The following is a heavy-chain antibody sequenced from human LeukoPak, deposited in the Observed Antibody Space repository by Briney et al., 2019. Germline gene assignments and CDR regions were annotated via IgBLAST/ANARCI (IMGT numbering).Heavy chain of an antibody. D-gene: IGHD1-26*01. J-gene: IGHJ4*02. V-gene: IGHV3-15*01. CDR1: GFTFSNAW. Sequence: GGSLRLSCAASGFTFSNAWMSWVRQAPGKGLEWAGRIKSKTDGGTTDYAAPVKGRFTISRDDSKNTLYLQMNSLKTEDTAVYYCTTGGVGATISWGQGTLVTVSS. CDR2: IKSKTDGGTT. CDR3: TTGGVGATIS.